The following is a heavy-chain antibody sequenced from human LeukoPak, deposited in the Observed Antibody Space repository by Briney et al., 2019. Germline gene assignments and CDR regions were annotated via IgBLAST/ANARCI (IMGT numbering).Heavy chain of an antibody. J-gene: IGHJ5*02. CDR3: ARGQARLSWFDP. CDR1: GYSISSGYY. D-gene: IGHD6-19*01. V-gene: IGHV4-38-2*02. CDR2: ISHSGST. Sequence: SETLSLTCSVSGYSISSGYYWGWIRQPPGKGLERIGTISHSGSTYYNPSLKSRVTISLDTSKNQFFLRLSSVTAADTAVYYCARGQARLSWFDPWGQGTLVTVSS.